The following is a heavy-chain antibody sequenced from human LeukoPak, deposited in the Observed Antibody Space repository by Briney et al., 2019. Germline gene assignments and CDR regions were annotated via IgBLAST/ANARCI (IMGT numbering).Heavy chain of an antibody. V-gene: IGHV3-20*04. Sequence: PGGSLRLSCAASGFTFDDYGMSWVRHAPGKGLEWVSGINWNGGSTGYADSVKGRFTISRDNSNNTLYLQMHSLRAEDTAVYYCAKRGWLYYLDVWGKGTTVTVSS. D-gene: IGHD6-19*01. CDR3: AKRGWLYYLDV. J-gene: IGHJ6*03. CDR1: GFTFDDYG. CDR2: INWNGGST.